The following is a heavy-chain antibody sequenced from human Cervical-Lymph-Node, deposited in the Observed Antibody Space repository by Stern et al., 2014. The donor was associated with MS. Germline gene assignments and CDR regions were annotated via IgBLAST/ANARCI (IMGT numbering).Heavy chain of an antibody. J-gene: IGHJ3*02. CDR1: GFTVSNNY. CDR2: IYTDDST. CDR3: ARAIFGVNTAAMAPDAFDT. Sequence: VQLVQSGGGLIQPWGSLRLSCAAPGFTVSNNYMSWVRQAPGKGLEWVSLIYTDDSTYYAGSVKGRFTISRDSSKNKLFLQMNSLRAEDTAVYYCARAIFGVNTAAMAPDAFDTWGQGTMVTVSS. D-gene: IGHD3-3*01. V-gene: IGHV3-53*01.